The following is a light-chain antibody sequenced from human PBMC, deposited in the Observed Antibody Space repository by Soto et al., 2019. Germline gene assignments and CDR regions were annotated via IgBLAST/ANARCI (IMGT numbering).Light chain of an antibody. CDR2: DVR. V-gene: IGLV2-14*01. CDR1: SSDVGGYNY. J-gene: IGLJ2*01. Sequence: QSALTQPASVSGSPGQSITISGTGTSSDVGGYNYISWYQQHPGKAPKFIIYDVRNRPSGVSNRFSGSRSGNTASLTISGLQAEDEADYYCSSYTSSSTVIFGGGTKLTVL. CDR3: SSYTSSSTVI.